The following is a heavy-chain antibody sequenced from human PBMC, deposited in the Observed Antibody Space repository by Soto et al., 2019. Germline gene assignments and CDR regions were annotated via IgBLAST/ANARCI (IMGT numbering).Heavy chain of an antibody. CDR1: GVSFSGYY. D-gene: IGHD3-9*01. V-gene: IGHV4-34*01. CDR3: ARPFDILTGYANWFDP. Sequence: SETLSLTCAVYGVSFSGYYWSWIRQPPGKGLEWIGEINHSGSTNYNPSLKSRVTISVDTSKNQFSLKLSSVTAADTAVYYCARPFDILTGYANWFDPWGQGTLVTVSS. J-gene: IGHJ5*02. CDR2: INHSGST.